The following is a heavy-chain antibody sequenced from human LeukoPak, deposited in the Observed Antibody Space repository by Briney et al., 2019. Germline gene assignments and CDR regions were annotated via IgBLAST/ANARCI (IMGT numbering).Heavy chain of an antibody. V-gene: IGHV4-59*11. J-gene: IGHJ4*02. Sequence: SETLSLTCTVSGASITSHYWSWIRRPPGKVLEWIGYASYTGTTNYNPSLKSRVTISVDTSKSQVSLKVSSVTAADTAVYYRATAGDWNDVPYWGQGILVTVYS. D-gene: IGHD1-1*01. CDR2: ASYTGTT. CDR3: ATAGDWNDVPY. CDR1: GASITSHY.